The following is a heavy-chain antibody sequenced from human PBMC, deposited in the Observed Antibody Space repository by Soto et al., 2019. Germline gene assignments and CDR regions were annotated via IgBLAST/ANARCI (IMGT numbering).Heavy chain of an antibody. Sequence: EVQLVESGGGLVKPGGSLRLSCAASGFTFSNAWMSWVRQAPGKGLEWVGRIKSKTDGGTTDYAAPVKGRFTISRDDSKNTLYLQMNSLKTEDTAVYYCTTEAPTWYYYGSGPFDYWGQGTLVTVSS. CDR2: IKSKTDGGTT. CDR3: TTEAPTWYYYGSGPFDY. CDR1: GFTFSNAW. D-gene: IGHD3-10*01. V-gene: IGHV3-15*01. J-gene: IGHJ4*02.